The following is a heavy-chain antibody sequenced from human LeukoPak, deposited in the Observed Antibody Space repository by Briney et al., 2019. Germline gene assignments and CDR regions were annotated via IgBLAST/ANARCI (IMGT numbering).Heavy chain of an antibody. J-gene: IGHJ6*02. Sequence: LSLTCTVSGGSISSGGYYWSWVRQAPGKGLEWVAVISYDGRNKYYADSVKGRFTISRDNSKNTLYLQMNSLRAEDTAVYYCAKDLDYGDYEEGFGMDVWSQGTTVTVSS. CDR3: AKDLDYGDYEEGFGMDV. CDR2: ISYDGRNK. V-gene: IGHV3-30*18. CDR1: GGSISSGG. D-gene: IGHD4-17*01.